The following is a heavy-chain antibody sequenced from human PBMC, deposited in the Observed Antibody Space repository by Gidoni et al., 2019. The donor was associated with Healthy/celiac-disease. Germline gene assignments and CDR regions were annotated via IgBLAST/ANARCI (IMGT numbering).Heavy chain of an antibody. D-gene: IGHD3-22*01. V-gene: IGHV3-21*01. Sequence: EVQLVESGGGLVKPGGSRRLSCAASGFTFSSYSMNWVRQAPGKGLEWVSSISSSSSYIYYADSVKGRFTISRDNAKNSLYLQMNSLRAEDTAVYYCARVTMIVVVITPNHNGMDVWGQGTTVTVSS. CDR2: ISSSSSYI. CDR3: ARVTMIVVVITPNHNGMDV. CDR1: GFTFSSYS. J-gene: IGHJ6*02.